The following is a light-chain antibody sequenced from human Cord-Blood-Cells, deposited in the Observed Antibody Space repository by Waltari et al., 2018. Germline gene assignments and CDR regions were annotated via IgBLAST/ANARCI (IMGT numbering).Light chain of an antibody. CDR2: EVS. Sequence: QSALPQPPPASGSPGQSVTISCTRTTSDAGGYNYVSWYQQHPGKAPKLMIYEVSKRPSGVPDRFSGSKSGNTASLTVSGLQAEDEADYYCSSYAGSNNVVFGGGTKLTVL. CDR3: SSYAGSNNVV. CDR1: TSDAGGYNY. J-gene: IGLJ2*01. V-gene: IGLV2-8*01.